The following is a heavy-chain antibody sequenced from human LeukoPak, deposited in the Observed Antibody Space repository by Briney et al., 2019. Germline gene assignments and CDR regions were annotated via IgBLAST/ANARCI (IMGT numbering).Heavy chain of an antibody. CDR2: IYYSGST. Sequence: SETLSLTCSVSGGSISSTSCYWGRIRQPPGKGLEWIGSIYYSGSTYYNPSLKSRVTISVDTSKNQFSLNLSSVTAADAAVYHCARHLYGSGLHRIDYWGQGSLVTVSS. J-gene: IGHJ4*02. CDR3: ARHLYGSGLHRIDY. V-gene: IGHV4-39*01. CDR1: GGSISSTSCY. D-gene: IGHD6-19*01.